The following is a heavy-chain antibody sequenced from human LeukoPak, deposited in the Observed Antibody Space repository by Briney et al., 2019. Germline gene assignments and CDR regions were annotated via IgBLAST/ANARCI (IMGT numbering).Heavy chain of an antibody. CDR3: ARLTGYSSGWSGGDY. CDR1: GYSFTSYW. V-gene: IGHV5-51*01. D-gene: IGHD6-19*01. J-gene: IGHJ4*02. CDR2: IYPGDSDT. Sequence: GESLKISCKGSGYSFTSYWIGWVRQMPGKGLEWMGIIYPGDSDTRYSPSFQGQVTISADKTISTAYLQWSSLKASDTAMYYCARLTGYSSGWSGGDYWGQGTLVTVSS.